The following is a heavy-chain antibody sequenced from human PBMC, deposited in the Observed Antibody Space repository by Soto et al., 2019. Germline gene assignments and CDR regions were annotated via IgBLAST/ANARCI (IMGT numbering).Heavy chain of an antibody. Sequence: PGGSLRLSCAASGFTFSDSWMDWVRQAPGKGPEWVANIKHDGSEKNYVLSVKGRFTISRDNAKNSLYLQMNSLRAEDTAVYYCASLGRHGWGQGTTVTVSS. CDR1: GFTFSDSW. V-gene: IGHV3-7*01. D-gene: IGHD3-16*01. CDR3: ASLGRHG. CDR2: IKHDGSEK. J-gene: IGHJ6*02.